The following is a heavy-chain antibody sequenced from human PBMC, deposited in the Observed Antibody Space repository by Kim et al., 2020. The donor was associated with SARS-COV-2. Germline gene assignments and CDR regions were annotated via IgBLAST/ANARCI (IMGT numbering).Heavy chain of an antibody. CDR1: GGSISGDH. Sequence: SETLSLTCVVSGGSISGDHWNWFRQPPGKTLEFVGAIYYTGSTLYNPSFESRVSMSVDTSKNEFSLRLTSVTPADTAMYYCAKGQLAPRDWGQGLLVTVSS. J-gene: IGHJ4*02. D-gene: IGHD1-1*01. CDR3: AKGQLAPRD. V-gene: IGHV4-59*13. CDR2: IYYTGST.